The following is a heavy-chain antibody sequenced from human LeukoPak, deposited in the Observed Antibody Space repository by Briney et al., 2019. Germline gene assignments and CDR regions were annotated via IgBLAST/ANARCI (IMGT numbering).Heavy chain of an antibody. CDR3: AKDRSGWFFDY. V-gene: IGHV3-30*18. CDR1: GFTFSSYS. CDR2: ISYDGSNK. Sequence: GGTLRLSCAASGFTFSSYSMNWVRQAPGKGLEWVAVISYDGSNKYYADSVKGRFTISRDNSKNTLYLQMNSLRAGDTAVYYCAKDRSGWFFDYWGQGTLVTVSS. D-gene: IGHD6-19*01. J-gene: IGHJ4*02.